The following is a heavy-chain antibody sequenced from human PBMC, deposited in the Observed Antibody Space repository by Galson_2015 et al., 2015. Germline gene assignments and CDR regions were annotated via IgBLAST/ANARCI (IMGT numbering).Heavy chain of an antibody. CDR2: INPSGGST. CDR1: GYTFTSYY. J-gene: IGHJ4*02. D-gene: IGHD6-19*01. CDR3: ARDETWIFIAVAGTLVRY. V-gene: IGHV1-46*01. Sequence: SVKVSCKASGYTFTSYYMHWVRQAPGQGLEWMGIINPSGGSTSYAQKFQGRVTMTRDTSTSTVYMELSSLRSEDTAVYYCARDETWIFIAVAGTLVRYWGQGTLVTVSS.